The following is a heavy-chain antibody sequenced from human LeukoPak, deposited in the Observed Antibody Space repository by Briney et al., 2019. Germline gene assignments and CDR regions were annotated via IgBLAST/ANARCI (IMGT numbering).Heavy chain of an antibody. Sequence: SETLSLTCTVSGGSISSYYWSWIRQPAGKGLEWIGRIYTSGSTNYNPSLKSRVTMSVDTSKNQFSLKLSSVTAADTAVYYCARGVLWFGEAGLYYFDYWGQGTLVTVSS. V-gene: IGHV4-4*07. J-gene: IGHJ4*02. CDR1: GGSISSYY. CDR3: ARGVLWFGEAGLYYFDY. D-gene: IGHD3-10*01. CDR2: IYTSGST.